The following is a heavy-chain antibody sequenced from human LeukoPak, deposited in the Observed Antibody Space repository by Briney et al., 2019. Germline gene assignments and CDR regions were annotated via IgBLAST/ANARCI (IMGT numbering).Heavy chain of an antibody. V-gene: IGHV4-59*12. Sequence: SETLSLTCTVSGGSISGTYYWSWIRQPPGKGLEWIGYIYYTGTTDSNPSLKSRVTISLDTSKNQFSLNLSSVTAADTAVYYCARDLDLRGDYVHWYFDLWGRGTLVTVSS. CDR3: ARDLDLRGDYVHWYFDL. CDR1: GGSISGTYY. D-gene: IGHD4-17*01. J-gene: IGHJ2*01. CDR2: IYYTGTT.